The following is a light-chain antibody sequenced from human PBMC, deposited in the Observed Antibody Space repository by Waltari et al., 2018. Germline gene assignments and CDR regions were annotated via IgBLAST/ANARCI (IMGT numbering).Light chain of an antibody. CDR3: QQRSNWPS. CDR2: EAS. J-gene: IGKJ1*01. V-gene: IGKV3-11*01. Sequence: IVLTQSPATLSLSPGDTATLSCRASQSVSSHLAWYQQKPGQAPRLLIYEASKRATGIPARFSGSVSGTDFTLSITSLEPEDFAVFFCQQRSNWPSFGPGTKVEIK. CDR1: QSVSSH.